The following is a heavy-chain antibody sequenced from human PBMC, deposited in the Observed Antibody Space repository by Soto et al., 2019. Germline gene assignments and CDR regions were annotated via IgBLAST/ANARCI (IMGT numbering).Heavy chain of an antibody. J-gene: IGHJ4*02. CDR2: ISGNSATT. D-gene: IGHD2-2*01. V-gene: IGHV3-23*01. Sequence: EVQLLDSGGGLVQPGGSLRLSCAASGFIFSNYAMNWVHQAPGKGLEWVSAISGNSATTYYADSVTGRFTISIDNSKNTVYLQMNRLRAGDTAVYYFANVPVRLYYFDFWGQGALVTVSS. CDR1: GFIFSNYA. CDR3: ANVPVRLYYFDF.